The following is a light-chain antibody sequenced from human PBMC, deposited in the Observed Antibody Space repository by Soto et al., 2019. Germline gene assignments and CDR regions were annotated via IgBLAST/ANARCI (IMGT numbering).Light chain of an antibody. V-gene: IGKV1-27*01. J-gene: IGKJ4*01. Sequence: DIQVTQSPASLSASVGDRVTISCRASQDITNHLAWYQQKPGKAPRLLIHAATAVHSGVSSRFSGSKSRTDFTLTISRLHPEDVATYECEHYEPARLTCGGGTQVEIK. CDR1: QDITNH. CDR3: EHYEPARLT. CDR2: AAT.